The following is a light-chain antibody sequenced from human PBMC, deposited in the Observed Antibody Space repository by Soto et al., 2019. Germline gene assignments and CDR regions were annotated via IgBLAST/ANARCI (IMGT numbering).Light chain of an antibody. CDR2: EGS. CDR3: CPYAGSTPYV. V-gene: IGLV2-23*01. J-gene: IGLJ1*01. CDR1: SSDVGSYNV. Sequence: QSVLTQPASVSGSPGQSITISCTGTSSDVGSYNVVSWYQHHPGKAPKLMIYEGSKRPSGVSNRFSGSKSGNTASLTISGLQAEDEADYYCCPYAGSTPYVFGTGTKVTVL.